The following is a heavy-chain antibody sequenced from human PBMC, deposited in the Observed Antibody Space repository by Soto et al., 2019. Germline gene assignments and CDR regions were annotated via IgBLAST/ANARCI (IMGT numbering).Heavy chain of an antibody. CDR2: LNPDNGGT. CDR1: GYTFTGNY. CDR3: ARDPRPPSGWLGFWEYGMDV. D-gene: IGHD3-3*01. J-gene: IGHJ6*02. V-gene: IGHV1-2*02. Sequence: ASVKVSGKASGYTFTGNYIHWVRQAPGQGLEWMGWLNPDNGGTTSAQKFQGRVTMTRDTSVTTAYMELSRLTSDDTAVYYCARDPRPPSGWLGFWEYGMDVWGQGTTVTVSS.